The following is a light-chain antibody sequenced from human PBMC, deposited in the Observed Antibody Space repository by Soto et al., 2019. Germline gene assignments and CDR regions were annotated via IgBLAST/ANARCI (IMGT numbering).Light chain of an antibody. Sequence: EIVLTQSPGILSLSPGERATLSCKDSQSFRSTYLAWYQQKPGQAPRLLIHGASSRATGIPDRFSGSGSGTDFTLTISRLEPEDFAVYYCQYYSSSLSITFGQGTRLEIK. J-gene: IGKJ5*01. CDR2: GAS. V-gene: IGKV3-20*01. CDR1: QSFRSTY. CDR3: QYYSSSLSIT.